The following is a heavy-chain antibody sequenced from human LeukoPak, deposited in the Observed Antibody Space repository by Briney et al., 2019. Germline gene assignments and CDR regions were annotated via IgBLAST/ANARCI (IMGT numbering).Heavy chain of an antibody. CDR1: GFTISSNY. D-gene: IGHD3-3*01. J-gene: IGHJ4*02. Sequence: GGSLRLSCAASGFTISSNYMSWVRQAPGKGLEWVSVIYSGGSTYYADSVKGRFTISRDNSKNTLYLQMNSLRVEDTAVYHCAGGVVTRFGVVSTHFDYWGQGTLATVSS. CDR3: AGGVVTRFGVVSTHFDY. CDR2: IYSGGST. V-gene: IGHV3-66*02.